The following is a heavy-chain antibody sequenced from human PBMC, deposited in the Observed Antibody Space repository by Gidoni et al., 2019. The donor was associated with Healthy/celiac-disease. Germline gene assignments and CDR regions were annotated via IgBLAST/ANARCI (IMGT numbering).Heavy chain of an antibody. J-gene: IGHJ4*02. CDR3: ARGRFGPGEFDY. V-gene: IGHV4-31*01. D-gene: IGHD3-10*01. Sequence: QVQLQESGPGLVKPSQTLSLTCTVSGGSISSGGYYWSWIRQHPGKGLEWIGYIYYSGSTYYNPSLKSLVTISVDTSKNQFSLKLSSVTAADTAVYYCARGRFGPGEFDYWGQGTLVTVSS. CDR2: IYYSGST. CDR1: GGSISSGGYY.